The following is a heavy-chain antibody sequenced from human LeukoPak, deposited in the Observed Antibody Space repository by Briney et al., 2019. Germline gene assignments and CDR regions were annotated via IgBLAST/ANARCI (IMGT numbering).Heavy chain of an antibody. Sequence: ASVKVSCKASGGTFSSYAISWVRQAPGQGPEWMGGIIPIFSTTNYAQKFQGRVTITADESTTTAYMELSSLRSEDTAVYYCARALDSSGYYPDYYYYGVDVWGQGTTVTVSS. CDR3: ARALDSSGYYPDYYYYGVDV. V-gene: IGHV1-69*13. CDR1: GGTFSSYA. CDR2: IIPIFSTT. J-gene: IGHJ6*02. D-gene: IGHD3-22*01.